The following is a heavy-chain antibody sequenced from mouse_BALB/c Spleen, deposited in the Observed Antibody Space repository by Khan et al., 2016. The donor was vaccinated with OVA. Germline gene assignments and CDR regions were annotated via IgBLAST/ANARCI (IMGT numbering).Heavy chain of an antibody. CDR1: GYSITSDYA. Sequence: EVQLQESGPGLVKPSQSLSLTCTVTGYSITSDYAWNWIRQFPGNKLAWMGYISYSGSSCYHPSLKSRIPLTRDTSKNKFFLQLNSVTTEDTATYYCVRGRTYWGQGTSVTVSS. V-gene: IGHV3-2*02. J-gene: IGHJ4*01. CDR3: VRGRTY. CDR2: ISYSGSS.